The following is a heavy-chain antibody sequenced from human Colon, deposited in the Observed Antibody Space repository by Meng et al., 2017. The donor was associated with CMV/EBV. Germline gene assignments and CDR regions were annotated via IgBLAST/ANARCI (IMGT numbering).Heavy chain of an antibody. CDR3: VKGHTMINP. Sequence: QVQLGQSGGGLVGPGGSLRLSCAASGFIFSDYYMTWIREAPGKGLEWVSYISPTGSDTNYADSVRGRFTISRDNAKNSLFLQMSSLTAEDTAVYYCVKGHTMINPWGQGTLVTVSS. V-gene: IGHV3-11*05. J-gene: IGHJ5*02. CDR2: ISPTGSDT. D-gene: IGHD3-16*01. CDR1: GFIFSDYY.